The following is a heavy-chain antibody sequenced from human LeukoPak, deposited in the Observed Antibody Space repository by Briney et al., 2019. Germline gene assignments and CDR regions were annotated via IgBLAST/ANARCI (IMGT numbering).Heavy chain of an antibody. V-gene: IGHV3-23*01. Sequence: PGGSLRLSCAASGFTFSSYGMNWVRQAPGKGLEWVSAISGSGGSTYYADSVKGRFTISRDNSKNTLYLQMNRLRAEDAAVYYCAKAPSGVRGVITVDYWGQGTLVTVSS. J-gene: IGHJ4*02. D-gene: IGHD3-10*01. CDR3: AKAPSGVRGVITVDY. CDR2: ISGSGGST. CDR1: GFTFSSYG.